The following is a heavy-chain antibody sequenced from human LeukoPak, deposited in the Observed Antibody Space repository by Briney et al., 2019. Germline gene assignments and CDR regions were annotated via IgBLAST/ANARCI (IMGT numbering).Heavy chain of an antibody. CDR3: AREGEYCGGDCYSDY. Sequence: ASVKVSCKASGYTFTSYGISWVRQAPGQGLEWIGWISAYNGNTNYAQKLQGRVTITTDTYTSTAYMELRSLRSDDTAVYYCAREGEYCGGDCYSDYWGQGTLVTVSS. CDR1: GYTFTSYG. CDR2: ISAYNGNT. V-gene: IGHV1-18*01. J-gene: IGHJ4*02. D-gene: IGHD2-21*01.